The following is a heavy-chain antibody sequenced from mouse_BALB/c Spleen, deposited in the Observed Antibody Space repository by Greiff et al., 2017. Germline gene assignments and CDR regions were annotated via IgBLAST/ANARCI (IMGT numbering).Heavy chain of an antibody. J-gene: IGHJ4*01. D-gene: IGHD4-1*01. CDR1: GFNIKDTY. V-gene: IGHV14-3*02. Sequence: EVQVVESGAELVKPGASVKLSCTASGFNIKDTYMHWVKQRPEQGLEWIGRIDPANGNTKYDPKFQGKATITADTSSNTAYLQLSSLTSEDTAVYYCARSVLPGAMDYWGQGTSVTVSS. CDR3: ARSVLPGAMDY. CDR2: IDPANGNT.